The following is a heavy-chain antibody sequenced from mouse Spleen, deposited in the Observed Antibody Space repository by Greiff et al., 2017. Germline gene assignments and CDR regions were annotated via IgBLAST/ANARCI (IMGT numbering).Heavy chain of an antibody. CDR2: ISSGGSYT. CDR3: APYRDYFDY. V-gene: IGHV5-9-3*01. D-gene: IGHD2-14*01. Sequence: EVQGVESGGGLVKPGGSLKLSCAASGFTFSSYAMSWVRQTPEKRLEWVATISSGGSYTYYPDSVKGRFTISRDNAKNTLYLQMSSLRSEDTAMYYCAPYRDYFDYWGQGTTLTVSS. J-gene: IGHJ2*01. CDR1: GFTFSSYA.